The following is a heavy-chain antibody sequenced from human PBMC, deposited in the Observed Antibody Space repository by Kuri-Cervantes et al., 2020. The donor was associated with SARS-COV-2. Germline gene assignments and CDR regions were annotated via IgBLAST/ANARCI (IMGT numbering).Heavy chain of an antibody. Sequence: SVKVSCKASGGTFSSYAISWVRQAPGQGLEWMGRIIPIFGIANYAQKFQGRVTITADKSTGTAYMELSSLRSEDTAVYYCARGGDMGSPFDYWGQGTLVTVSS. CDR1: GGTFSSYA. J-gene: IGHJ4*02. D-gene: IGHD3-16*01. V-gene: IGHV1-69*04. CDR2: IIPIFGIA. CDR3: ARGGDMGSPFDY.